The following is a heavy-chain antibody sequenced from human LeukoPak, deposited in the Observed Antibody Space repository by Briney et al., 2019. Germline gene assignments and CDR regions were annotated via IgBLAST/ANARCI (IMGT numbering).Heavy chain of an antibody. CDR2: IRYDGSNK. J-gene: IGHJ4*02. D-gene: IGHD3-16*02. CDR1: GFTFSSYA. Sequence: GGSLRLSCAASGFTFSSYAMSWVRQAPGKGLEWVAFIRYDGSNKYYADSVKGRFTISRDNSKNTLYLQMNSLRAEDTAVYYCAKTSSYDYVWGSYRSPDYWGQGTLVTVSS. CDR3: AKTSSYDYVWGSYRSPDY. V-gene: IGHV3-30*02.